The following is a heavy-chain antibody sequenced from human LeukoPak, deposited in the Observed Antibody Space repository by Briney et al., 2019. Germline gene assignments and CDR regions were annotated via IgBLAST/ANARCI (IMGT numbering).Heavy chain of an antibody. D-gene: IGHD6-13*01. V-gene: IGHV3-53*01. J-gene: IGHJ6*03. Sequence: GGSLRLSCAASGFTVSSNYMSWVRQAPGKGVEWASVIYSGGSTYYADSVKGRFTISRDNSKNTLYLQMNSLRAEDTAVYYCARDSSSWGPYYYYYMDVWGKGTTVTISS. CDR3: ARDSSSWGPYYYYYMDV. CDR2: IYSGGST. CDR1: GFTVSSNY.